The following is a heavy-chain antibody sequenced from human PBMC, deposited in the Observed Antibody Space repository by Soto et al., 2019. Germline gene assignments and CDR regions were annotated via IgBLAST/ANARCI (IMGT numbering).Heavy chain of an antibody. J-gene: IGHJ6*02. CDR2: ITNSGAGT. V-gene: IGHV3-23*01. Sequence: PGGSLRLSCGASGFTFSSCVMSWVRQAPGKGLEWVSLITNSGAGTYYADSVKGRFTISRDNSKNTVYLQMNNLRAEDTAIYYSGSTNYNPSLKSRVTISVDTSKNQFSLKLSSVTAADTAVYYCAREVGDYGSGSSHAAPYYYYGMDVWGQGTTVTVSS. CDR1: GFTFSSCV. D-gene: IGHD3-10*01. CDR3: GSTNYNPSLKSRVTISVDTSKNQFSLKLSSVTAADTAVYYCAREVGDYGSGSSHAAPYYYYGMDV.